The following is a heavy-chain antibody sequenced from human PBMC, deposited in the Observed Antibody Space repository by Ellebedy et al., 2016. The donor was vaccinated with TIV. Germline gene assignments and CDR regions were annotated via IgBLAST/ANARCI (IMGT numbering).Heavy chain of an antibody. CDR1: GFPFDRYV. V-gene: IGHV3-30*04. Sequence: GESLKISCPAPGFPFDRYVMHSVLQAPGQGLVWVALISYDGSNKYFADSVHGRFTISRDNSQNTLYLLMNSLRGDDTAIYYCARALNHVDTVSTAPLDCWGQGTLVTVSS. J-gene: IGHJ4*02. CDR2: ISYDGSNK. D-gene: IGHD5/OR15-5a*01. CDR3: ARALNHVDTVSTAPLDC.